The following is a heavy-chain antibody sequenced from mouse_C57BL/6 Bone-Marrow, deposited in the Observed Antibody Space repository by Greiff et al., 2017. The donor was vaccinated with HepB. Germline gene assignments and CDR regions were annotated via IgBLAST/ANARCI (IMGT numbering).Heavy chain of an antibody. J-gene: IGHJ2*01. CDR1: GYSFTGYY. V-gene: IGHV1-42*01. CDR3: ARPEPYYFDY. Sequence: EVQRVESGPELVKPGASVKISCKASGYSFTGYYMNWVKQSPEKSLEWIGEINPSTGGTTYNQKFKAKATLTVDKSSSTAYMQLKSLTSEDSAVYYCARPEPYYFDYWGQGTTLTVSS. CDR2: INPSTGGT.